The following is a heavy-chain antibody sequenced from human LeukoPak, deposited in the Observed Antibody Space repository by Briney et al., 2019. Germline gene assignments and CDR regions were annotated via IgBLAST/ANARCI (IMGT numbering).Heavy chain of an antibody. Sequence: GGSLRLSCAASGFTFSSYGMHWVRQAPGKGLEWVAFIRYDGSNKYYADSVKGRFTISRDNSKNTLYLQMNSLRAEDTAVYYCAKVRKAAMVTGEVDYWGQGTLVTVSS. CDR3: AKVRKAAMVTGEVDY. CDR2: IRYDGSNK. CDR1: GFTFSSYG. V-gene: IGHV3-30*02. D-gene: IGHD5-18*01. J-gene: IGHJ4*02.